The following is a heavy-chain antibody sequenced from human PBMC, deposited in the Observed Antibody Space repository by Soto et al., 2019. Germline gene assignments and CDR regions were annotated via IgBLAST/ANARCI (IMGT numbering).Heavy chain of an antibody. CDR1: GYTFTTYG. D-gene: IGHD1-26*01. V-gene: IGHV1-18*01. CDR2: ISGYNGHT. J-gene: IGHJ6*01. CDR3: AREREMPYYYYGLDV. Sequence: QVQLVQSGAEVRKPGASVKVSCKASGYTFTTYGISWVRQAPGQGLEWMGWISGYNGHTKYAQKLQDRVTMTTDTTPSPVYTDHRRPRSDNTAVYYCAREREMPYYYYGLDVWGQGTTAPVSS.